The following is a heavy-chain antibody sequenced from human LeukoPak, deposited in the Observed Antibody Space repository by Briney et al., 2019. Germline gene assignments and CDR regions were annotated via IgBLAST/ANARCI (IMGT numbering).Heavy chain of an antibody. V-gene: IGHV1-69*13. CDR3: ARVLLDSSSWYSHFDY. CDR2: IIPIFGTA. J-gene: IGHJ4*02. D-gene: IGHD6-13*01. Sequence: SVNVSFKASGGTFSSYATSWVRQAPGQGLEWMGGIIPIFGTANYAQKFQGRVTITADESTSTAYMELSSLRSEDTAVYYCARVLLDSSSWYSHFDYWGQGTLVTVSS. CDR1: GGTFSSYA.